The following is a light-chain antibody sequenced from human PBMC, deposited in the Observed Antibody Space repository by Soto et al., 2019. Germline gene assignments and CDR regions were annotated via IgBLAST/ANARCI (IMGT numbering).Light chain of an antibody. CDR1: SSDIGSYNL. V-gene: IGLV2-23*01. Sequence: QSALTQPASVSGSPGQSITISCTGTSSDIGSYNLVSWYQQHPGKAPKLIIYEGTKRPSGVSNRFSGSKSGNTASLTISGLQAEDEADYHCCSYAGSDVVFGGGTKLTVL. CDR3: CSYAGSDVV. CDR2: EGT. J-gene: IGLJ2*01.